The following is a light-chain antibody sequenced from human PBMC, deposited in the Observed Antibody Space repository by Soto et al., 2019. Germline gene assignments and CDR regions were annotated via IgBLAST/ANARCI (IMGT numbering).Light chain of an antibody. V-gene: IGLV2-8*01. Sequence: QSALTQPTSASGSPGQSVTISCTGTSSDVGGYNYVSWYQQHPGKAPKLIIYEVTKRPSGVPARFSGSKSGNTASLTVSGIPAEDEADYYCSSYAGSNIGVFGGGTKVTVL. CDR3: SSYAGSNIGV. CDR1: SSDVGGYNY. J-gene: IGLJ3*02. CDR2: EVT.